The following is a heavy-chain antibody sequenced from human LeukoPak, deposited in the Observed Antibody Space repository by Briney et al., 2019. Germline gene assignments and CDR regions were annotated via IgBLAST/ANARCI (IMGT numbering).Heavy chain of an antibody. CDR2: MYNSAST. D-gene: IGHD6-13*01. Sequence: PPQTLPLTCTVSGGSINSGHYYWSWIRQPPGKGLEWIGHMYNSASTTYNPSIKRPVTISVDTSKNQYSLKLYSVTAADTAVYYCARVLAGSKINFDSWGQGTLVSVSS. V-gene: IGHV4-30-4*01. J-gene: IGHJ4*02. CDR3: ARVLAGSKINFDS. CDR1: GGSINSGHYY.